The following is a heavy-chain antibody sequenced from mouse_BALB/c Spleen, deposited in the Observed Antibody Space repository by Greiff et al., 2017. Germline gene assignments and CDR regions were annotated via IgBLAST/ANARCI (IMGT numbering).Heavy chain of an antibody. CDR3: ARDERYGNYVDYAMDY. CDR2: IWGDGST. J-gene: IGHJ4*01. D-gene: IGHD2-10*02. Sequence: QVQLQQSGPGLVAPSQSLSITCTVSGFSLTGYGVNWVRQPPGKGLEWLGMIWGDGSTDYNSALKSRLSISKDNSKSQVFLKMNSLQTDDTARYYCARDERYGNYVDYAMDYWGQGTSVTVSS. CDR1: GFSLTGYG. V-gene: IGHV2-6-7*01.